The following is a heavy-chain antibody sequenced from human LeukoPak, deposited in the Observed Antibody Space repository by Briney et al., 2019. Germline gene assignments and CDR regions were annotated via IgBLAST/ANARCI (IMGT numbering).Heavy chain of an antibody. CDR3: ARVGYSRSWHSGSAFDI. Sequence: GGSLRLSCAASGFAFSTYEMNWVRQAPGKGLEWVSYISNSDNTIKYADSVKGRFTISRDNAQNSLYLQIDSLRAEDTAVYYCARVGYSRSWHSGSAFDIWGQGTMVTVSS. J-gene: IGHJ3*02. CDR1: GFAFSTYE. V-gene: IGHV3-48*03. CDR2: ISNSDNTI. D-gene: IGHD6-13*01.